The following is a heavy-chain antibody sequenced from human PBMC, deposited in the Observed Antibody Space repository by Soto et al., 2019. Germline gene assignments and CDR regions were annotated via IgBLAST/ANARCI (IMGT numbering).Heavy chain of an antibody. CDR2: IYSGGST. D-gene: IGHD5-12*01. Sequence: GGSLRLSCAASGFTVSSNYMSWVRQAPGKGLEWVSVIYSGGSTYYADSVKGRFTISRHNSKNTLYLQMNSLRAEDTAVYYCARESVVATTHYYMDVWGKGTTVTVSS. CDR3: ARESVVATTHYYMDV. J-gene: IGHJ6*03. V-gene: IGHV3-53*04. CDR1: GFTVSSNY.